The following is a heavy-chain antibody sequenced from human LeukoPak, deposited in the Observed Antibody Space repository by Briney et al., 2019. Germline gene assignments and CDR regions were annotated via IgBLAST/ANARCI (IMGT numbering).Heavy chain of an antibody. D-gene: IGHD3-3*01. J-gene: IGHJ6*02. CDR2: MNPNSGNT. Sequence: AASVTVSCTASGYTFTSYDINWVRQATGQGLEWMGWMNPNSGNTGYAQKFQGRVTMTRNTSISTAYMELSSLRSEDTAVYYCARGGDFWSTDYYYYGMDVWGQGTTVTVSS. V-gene: IGHV1-8*01. CDR1: GYTFTSYD. CDR3: ARGGDFWSTDYYYYGMDV.